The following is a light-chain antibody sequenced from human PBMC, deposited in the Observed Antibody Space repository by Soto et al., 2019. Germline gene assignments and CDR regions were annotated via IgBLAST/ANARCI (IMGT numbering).Light chain of an antibody. V-gene: IGKV1-6*01. CDR1: QDIRNH. Sequence: AIQMTQSPSSLSASVGDRVTITCRASQDIRNHLAWYQQKPGTAPKVLISAASSLQTGVPSRFSGSGSGTDFTLTISSLQPEDFATYYCLQDFNFPFTFGQGTKLE. CDR2: AAS. J-gene: IGKJ2*01. CDR3: LQDFNFPFT.